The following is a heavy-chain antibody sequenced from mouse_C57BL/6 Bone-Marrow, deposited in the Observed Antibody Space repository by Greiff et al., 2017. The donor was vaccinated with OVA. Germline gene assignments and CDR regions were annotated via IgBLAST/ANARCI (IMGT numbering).Heavy chain of an antibody. J-gene: IGHJ2*01. CDR2: IHPNSGST. CDR3: ARWRDGYLYYFDD. D-gene: IGHD2-3*01. V-gene: IGHV1-64*01. Sequence: QVQLQQPGAELVKPGASVKLSCKASGYTFTSYWMHWVKQRPGQGLEWIGMIHPNSGSTNYNEKFKSKATLTVDKSSSTAYMQLSSLTSEDSAVYYCARWRDGYLYYFDDWGQGTTLTVSS. CDR1: GYTFTSYW.